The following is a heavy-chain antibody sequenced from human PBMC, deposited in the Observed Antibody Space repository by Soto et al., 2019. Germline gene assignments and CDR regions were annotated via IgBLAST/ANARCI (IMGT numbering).Heavy chain of an antibody. CDR3: ARNGDSGNYTGWFDP. CDR2: IYSGGTT. Sequence: EVQLVESGGGLVQPGGSLRLSCAASGFTVSSNYMSWVRQAPGKGLEWVSVIYSGGTTYYADSVKGRFTISRDNSKNTLYLKMNSLRDEDTAGYYCARNGDSGNYTGWFDPWGQGTLVTVCS. D-gene: IGHD3-3*01. CDR1: GFTVSSNY. V-gene: IGHV3-66*01. J-gene: IGHJ5*02.